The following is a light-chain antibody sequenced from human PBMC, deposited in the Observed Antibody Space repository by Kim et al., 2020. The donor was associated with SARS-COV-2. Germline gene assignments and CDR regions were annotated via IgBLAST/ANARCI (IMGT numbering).Light chain of an antibody. J-gene: IGLJ3*02. CDR3: QAWDTSTAV. V-gene: IGLV3-1*01. CDR2: QDT. Sequence: SYELTQPPSVSVSPGQTASISCSGDKLGDEFACWYQQKPGQSPLLVIYQDTKRPSGIPERFSGSSSGNTATLTISGTQAMDEADYYCQAWDTSTAVFGGGTKLTVL. CDR1: KLGDEF.